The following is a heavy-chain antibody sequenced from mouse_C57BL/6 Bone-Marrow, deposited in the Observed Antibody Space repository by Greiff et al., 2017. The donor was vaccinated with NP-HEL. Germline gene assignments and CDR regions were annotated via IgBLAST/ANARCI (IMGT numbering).Heavy chain of an antibody. CDR3: ASGSSSFAY. Sequence: VKLMESGAELVRPGTSVKMSCKASGYTFTNYWIGWAKQRPGHGLEWIGDIYPGGGYTNYNEKFKGKATLTADKSSSTAYMQFSSLTSEDSAIYYCASGSSSFAYWGQGTLVTVSA. D-gene: IGHD1-1*01. CDR2: IYPGGGYT. J-gene: IGHJ3*01. V-gene: IGHV1-63*01. CDR1: GYTFTNYW.